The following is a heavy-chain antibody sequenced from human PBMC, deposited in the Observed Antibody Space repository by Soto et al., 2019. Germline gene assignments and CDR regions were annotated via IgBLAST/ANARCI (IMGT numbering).Heavy chain of an antibody. Sequence: GASVKVSCKASGYTFTSYYMHWVRQAPGQGLEWMGIINPSGGSTSYAQKFQGRVTMTRDTSTSTVYMELSSLRSEDTAVYYCARDAYYDFWSGYGGGGYFDYWGQGTLVTVSS. CDR3: ARDAYYDFWSGYGGGGYFDY. J-gene: IGHJ4*02. V-gene: IGHV1-46*01. CDR1: GYTFTSYY. CDR2: INPSGGST. D-gene: IGHD3-3*01.